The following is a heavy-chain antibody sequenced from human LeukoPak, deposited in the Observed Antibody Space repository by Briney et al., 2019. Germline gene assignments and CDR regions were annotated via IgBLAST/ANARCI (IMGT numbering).Heavy chain of an antibody. CDR3: AREARSSDEAFDI. CDR1: GFTFSSYG. J-gene: IGHJ3*02. Sequence: GGSLRLSCAASGFTFSSYGMHWVRQAPGKGLEWVAVISYDGSNKYYADSVKGRFTISRDNAKNTLYLQMNSLRAEDTAVYYCAREARSSDEAFDIWGQGTMVTVSS. V-gene: IGHV3-30*03. CDR2: ISYDGSNK. D-gene: IGHD3-10*01.